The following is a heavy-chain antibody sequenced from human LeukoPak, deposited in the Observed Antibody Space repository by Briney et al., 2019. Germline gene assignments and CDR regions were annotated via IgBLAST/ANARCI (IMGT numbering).Heavy chain of an antibody. D-gene: IGHD5-18*01. V-gene: IGHV3-30*02. CDR1: GFTFSNYG. J-gene: IGHJ4*02. CDR2: IRNDGSNN. Sequence: GGSLRLSCAASGFTFSNYGMHWVRQAPGKGLEWVAYIRNDGSNNYYEDSVKGRFTISRDNSKNMLYLQMNSLGAEDTAMYFCAKDPGYRDFWGQGTLVTVST. CDR3: AKDPGYRDF.